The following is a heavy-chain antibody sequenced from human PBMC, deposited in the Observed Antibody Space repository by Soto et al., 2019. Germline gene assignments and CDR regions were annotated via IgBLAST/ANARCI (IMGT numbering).Heavy chain of an antibody. CDR1: GYTFTNYE. CDR3: ARMAASGSLNWFDP. D-gene: IGHD3-10*01. V-gene: IGHV1-8*01. Sequence: ASVKVSCTASGYTFTNYEINWVRQATGQGLEWMGWMNPGSGNTDYAHKFQGRVTMTRNISISTAYMELSRLGSDDTAIYYCARMAASGSLNWFDPWGQGTLVTVSS. CDR2: MNPGSGNT. J-gene: IGHJ5*02.